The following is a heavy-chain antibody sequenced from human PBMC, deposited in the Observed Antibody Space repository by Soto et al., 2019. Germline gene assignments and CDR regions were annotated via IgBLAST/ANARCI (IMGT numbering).Heavy chain of an antibody. V-gene: IGHV1-3*01. CDR3: ARAQGGYSGSYRFDY. CDR1: GYTFTSYA. J-gene: IGHJ4*02. D-gene: IGHD1-26*01. CDR2: INAGNGNT. Sequence: ASVKVSCKASGYTFTSYAMHWVRQAPGQRLEWMGWINAGNGNTKYSQKFQGRVTITRDTSASTAYMELSNLRSEDTAVYYCARAQGGYSGSYRFDYWGQGILVTVS.